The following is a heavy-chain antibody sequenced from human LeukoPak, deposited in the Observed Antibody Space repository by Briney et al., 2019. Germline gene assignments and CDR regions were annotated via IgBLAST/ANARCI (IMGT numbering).Heavy chain of an antibody. Sequence: PSETLSLTCAVYGGSFSGFYWSWIRQPPGKGLEWIGEINHSGSTNYNPSLKSRVTISVDTSKNQFSLKLSSVTAADTAVYYCARGELWVFDYWGQGTLVTVSS. V-gene: IGHV4-34*01. J-gene: IGHJ4*02. D-gene: IGHD1-26*01. CDR1: GGSFSGFY. CDR3: ARGELWVFDY. CDR2: INHSGST.